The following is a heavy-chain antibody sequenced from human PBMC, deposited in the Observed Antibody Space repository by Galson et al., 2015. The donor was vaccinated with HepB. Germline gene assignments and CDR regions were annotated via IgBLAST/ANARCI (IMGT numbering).Heavy chain of an antibody. J-gene: IGHJ4*02. CDR1: GFTFSNSA. CDR3: LRGDRRDY. CDR2: ISPGGRLK. D-gene: IGHD5-24*01. Sequence: SLRLSCAASGFTFSNSAMNWVRQAPGKGLEWISSISPGGRLKYYLDSVEARFTISRDNAESSLYLHMINLNAEDTGVYYCLRGDRRDYWGQGTLVTVSS. V-gene: IGHV3-21*03.